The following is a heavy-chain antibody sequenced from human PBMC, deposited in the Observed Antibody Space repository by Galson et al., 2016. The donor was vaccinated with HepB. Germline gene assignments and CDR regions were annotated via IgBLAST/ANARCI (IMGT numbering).Heavy chain of an antibody. V-gene: IGHV3-64D*06. D-gene: IGHD6-13*01. CDR2: ISSNGGST. Sequence: SLRLSCAASGFTFSKYGMHWVRQAPGKGLEYVSAISSNGGSTYYVDSVKGRFTTSRDNSENTLYLQMSSLRPEDTGVYYCVKARIAAPGSRAPAYYYNGMDVWGQGTTVTVSS. J-gene: IGHJ6*02. CDR3: VKARIAAPGSRAPAYYYNGMDV. CDR1: GFTFSKYG.